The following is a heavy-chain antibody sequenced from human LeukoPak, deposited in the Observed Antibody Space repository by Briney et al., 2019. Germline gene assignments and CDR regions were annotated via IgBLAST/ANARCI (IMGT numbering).Heavy chain of an antibody. Sequence: PSETLSLTCAVYVGSFSGYYWSWIRQPPGKGREWSGEINHSGSTNYNPSLKSRVTISVDPSKNQFSLKLSSVTAADTAVYYCAREVGKYYYYYGMDVWGQGTTVTVSS. D-gene: IGHD4-23*01. CDR1: VGSFSGYY. CDR3: AREVGKYYYYYGMDV. V-gene: IGHV4-34*01. J-gene: IGHJ6*02. CDR2: INHSGST.